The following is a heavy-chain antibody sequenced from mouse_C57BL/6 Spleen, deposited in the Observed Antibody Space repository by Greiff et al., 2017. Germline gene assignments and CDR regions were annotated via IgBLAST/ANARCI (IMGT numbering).Heavy chain of an antibody. J-gene: IGHJ3*01. CDR2: IHPNSGST. CDR1: GYTFTSYW. D-gene: IGHD2-14*01. Sequence: QVQLKQPGAELVKPGASVKLSCKASGYTFTSYWMHWVKQRPGQGLEWIGMIHPNSGSTNYNEKFKSKATLTVDKSSSTAYMQLSSLTSEDSAVYYCARPYDRGSWFAYWGQGTLVTVSA. CDR3: ARPYDRGSWFAY. V-gene: IGHV1-64*01.